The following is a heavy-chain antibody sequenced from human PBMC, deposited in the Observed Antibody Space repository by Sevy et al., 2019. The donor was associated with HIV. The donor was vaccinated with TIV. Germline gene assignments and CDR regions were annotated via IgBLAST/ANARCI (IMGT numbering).Heavy chain of an antibody. CDR1: GLTFTYAW. Sequence: GGSLRLSCAVSGLTFTYAWMSWVRQAPGKGLEWVGRIKSKVDGGTTDYGATVKGRFTISRDDSKTTLYLQMNSLKTVDTAVYYCATDPIIVLMVTDGMDVWGQGTTVTVSS. CDR3: ATDPIIVLMVTDGMDV. CDR2: IKSKVDGGTT. V-gene: IGHV3-15*01. D-gene: IGHD2-8*01. J-gene: IGHJ6*02.